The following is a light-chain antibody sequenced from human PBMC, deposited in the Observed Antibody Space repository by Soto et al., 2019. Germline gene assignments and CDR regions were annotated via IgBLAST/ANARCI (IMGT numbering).Light chain of an antibody. J-gene: IGKJ4*01. CDR2: PAS. CDR3: QQIYRTLT. CDR1: QTISIY. V-gene: IGKV1-39*01. Sequence: DIQVTQSPSSLSASVGDRVTITCRAGQTISIYLNWYQQKPGKAPKLLIYPASRLQSGVPSRFSGSGSGTDFTLTICSVQPEDSATYYCQQIYRTLTFGRGPNVEIK.